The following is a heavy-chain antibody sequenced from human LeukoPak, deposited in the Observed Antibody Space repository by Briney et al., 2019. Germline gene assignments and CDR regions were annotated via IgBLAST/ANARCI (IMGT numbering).Heavy chain of an antibody. CDR1: GYTLTELS. J-gene: IGHJ4*02. CDR2: FDPEDGET. Sequence: ASVKVSFKVSGYTLTELSMHWVRQAPGKGLEWMGGFDPEDGETIYAQKFQGRVTMTEDTSTDTAYMELSSLRSEDTAVYYCATDRDTAYGGGYYFDYWGQGTLVTVSS. V-gene: IGHV1-24*01. CDR3: ATDRDTAYGGGYYFDY. D-gene: IGHD5-18*01.